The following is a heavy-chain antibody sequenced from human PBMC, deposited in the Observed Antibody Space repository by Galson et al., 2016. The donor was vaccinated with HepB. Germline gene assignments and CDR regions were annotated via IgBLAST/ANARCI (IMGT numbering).Heavy chain of an antibody. CDR1: GFTFSIYA. CDR2: ISGRGGNT. J-gene: IGHJ4*02. CDR3: AKLIEVAGSFDD. V-gene: IGHV3-23*01. Sequence: SLRLSCAAPGFTFSIYAMSWVRQAPGKGLEWVSGISGRGGNTYHADSVKGRFTISRDNSKNTLYLQMKSLRADDTAVYYCAKLIEVAGSFDDWGQGTLVTVSA. D-gene: IGHD6-19*01.